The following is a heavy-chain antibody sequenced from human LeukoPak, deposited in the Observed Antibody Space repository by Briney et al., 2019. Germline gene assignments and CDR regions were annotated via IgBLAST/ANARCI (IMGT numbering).Heavy chain of an antibody. CDR2: INSDASDT. CDR1: GFTFSRHW. V-gene: IGHV3-74*01. D-gene: IGHD2-2*01. Sequence: GGSLRLSCAASGFTFSRHWMHWVHQAPGKGLVWISRINSDASDTNYADFVKGRFTISRDNAKNTVYLQINSLRDEDTAVYYCARICSSTDCLIPDWGQGTLVTVSS. CDR3: ARICSSTDCLIPD. J-gene: IGHJ4*02.